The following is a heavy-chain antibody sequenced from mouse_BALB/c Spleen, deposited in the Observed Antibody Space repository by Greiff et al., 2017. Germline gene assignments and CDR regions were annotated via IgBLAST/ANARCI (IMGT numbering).Heavy chain of an antibody. CDR1: GFTFSSYT. CDR2: ISNGGGST. Sequence: DVKLVESGGGLVQPGGSLKLSCAASGFTFSSYTMSWVRQTPEKRLEWVAYISNGGGSTYYPDTVKGRFTISRDNAKNTLYLQMSSLKSEDTAMYYCARHATTAPYAMDYWGQGTSVTVSS. CDR3: ARHATTAPYAMDY. J-gene: IGHJ4*01. V-gene: IGHV5-12-2*01. D-gene: IGHD1-2*01.